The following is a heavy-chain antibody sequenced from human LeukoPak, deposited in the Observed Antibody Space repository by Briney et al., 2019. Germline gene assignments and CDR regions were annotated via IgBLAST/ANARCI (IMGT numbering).Heavy chain of an antibody. Sequence: GRSLRLSCAASGFTFDDYAMHWVRQAPGKGLEWVSGISWNSGSIVYAESVKGRFTISRDNAKNSLYLQMNSLRAEDTALYYCAKDIGYLYSSAWYFAFYSWGQGTRVTAPS. J-gene: IGHJ4*02. CDR3: AKDIGYLYSSAWYFAFYS. V-gene: IGHV3-9*01. CDR1: GFTFDDYA. CDR2: ISWNSGSI. D-gene: IGHD6-19*01.